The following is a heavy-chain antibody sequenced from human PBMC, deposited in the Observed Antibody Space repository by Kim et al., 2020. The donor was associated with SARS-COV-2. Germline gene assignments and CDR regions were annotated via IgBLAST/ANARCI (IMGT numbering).Heavy chain of an antibody. CDR2: EGSEK. Sequence: EGSEKNFVDSVKGRFTISRDNAKKSLFLQMNSLRVEDTAVYYCVSTQTFDYWGQGNLVIISS. CDR3: VSTQTFDY. V-gene: IGHV3-7*01. J-gene: IGHJ4*02.